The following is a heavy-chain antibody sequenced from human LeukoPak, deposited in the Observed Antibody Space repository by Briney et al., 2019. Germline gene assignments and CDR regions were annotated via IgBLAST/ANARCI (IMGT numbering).Heavy chain of an antibody. CDR2: INPNSGGT. CDR1: GYTFTGYY. J-gene: IGHJ4*02. CDR3: ARGYCGGDCYPYFDY. Sequence: ASVKVSCKASGYTFTGYYMHWVRQAPGQGLEWMGWINPNSGGTNYAQKFQGRVTMTRDTSISTAYMELGRLRSDDTAVYYCARGYCGGDCYPYFDYWGQGTLVTVSS. D-gene: IGHD2-21*02. V-gene: IGHV1-2*02.